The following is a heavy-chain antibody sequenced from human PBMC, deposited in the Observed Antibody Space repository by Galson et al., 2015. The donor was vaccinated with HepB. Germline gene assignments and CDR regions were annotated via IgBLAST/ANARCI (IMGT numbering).Heavy chain of an antibody. CDR2: IYPGDSDT. CDR3: ARHRGIAVGPTTLPEYYFDY. CDR1: GYSFTSYW. V-gene: IGHV5-51*01. D-gene: IGHD6-19*01. Sequence: QSGAEVKKPGESLKISCKGSGYSFTSYWIGWVRQMPGKGLEWMGIIYPGDSDTRYSPSFQGQVTISADKSISTAYLQWSSLKASDTAMYYCARHRGIAVGPTTLPEYYFDYWGQGTLVTVSS. J-gene: IGHJ4*02.